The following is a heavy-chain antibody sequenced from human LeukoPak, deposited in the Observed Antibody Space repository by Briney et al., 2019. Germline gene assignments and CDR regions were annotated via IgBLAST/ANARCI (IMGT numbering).Heavy chain of an antibody. V-gene: IGHV3-72*01. Sequence: PGGSLRLSCAASGFTFSDHYMDWVRQALEKGLEWVGRTRNKANSYTTEYAASVKGRFTISRDDSKNSLYLQMNSLKTEDTAVYYCARSYGDFSHGAFDIWGQGTMVTVSS. CDR2: TRNKANSYTT. J-gene: IGHJ3*02. CDR3: ARSYGDFSHGAFDI. D-gene: IGHD4-17*01. CDR1: GFTFSDHY.